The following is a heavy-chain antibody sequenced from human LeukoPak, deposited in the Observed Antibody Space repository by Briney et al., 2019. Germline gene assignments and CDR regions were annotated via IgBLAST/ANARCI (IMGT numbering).Heavy chain of an antibody. CDR2: INPSSGST. D-gene: IGHD3-22*01. V-gene: IGHV1-46*01. Sequence: ASVKVSCKASGFTFTGYYMHWVRQAPGQGLEWMGIINPSSGSTSYAQKFQGRVSMTRDTSTSTVYMELSSLRSEDTAVYYCARGGHDSSGYYYDWFDPWGQGTLVTVSS. CDR3: ARGGHDSSGYYYDWFDP. J-gene: IGHJ5*02. CDR1: GFTFTGYY.